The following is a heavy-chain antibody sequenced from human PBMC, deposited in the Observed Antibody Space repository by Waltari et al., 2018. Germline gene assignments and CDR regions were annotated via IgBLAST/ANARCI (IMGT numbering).Heavy chain of an antibody. D-gene: IGHD6-13*01. Sequence: QVQLQESGPGLVKPSETLSLTCTVSGGSISGYYWSWIRQPPGKGLEWIGYRDYNGRTNYRPALNTRVPISLDTSKNQVSLRLSSVTATDTSVYYCARHRGYGSTWGWFDPWGQGTLVTVSS. CDR2: RDYNGRT. V-gene: IGHV4-59*08. J-gene: IGHJ5*02. CDR1: GGSISGYY. CDR3: ARHRGYGSTWGWFDP.